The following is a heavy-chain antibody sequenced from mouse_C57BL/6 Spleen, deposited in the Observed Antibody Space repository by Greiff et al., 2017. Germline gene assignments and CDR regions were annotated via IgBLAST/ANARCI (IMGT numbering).Heavy chain of an antibody. J-gene: IGHJ2*01. Sequence: EVHLVESGGDLVKPGGSLKLSCAASGFTFSSYGMSWVRQTPDKRLEWVATISSGGSYTYYPDSVKGRFTISRDNAKNTLYLQMSSLKSEDTAMYYCARHTGTVPFDYWGQGTTLTVSS. V-gene: IGHV5-6*01. CDR3: ARHTGTVPFDY. CDR1: GFTFSSYG. D-gene: IGHD4-1*01. CDR2: ISSGGSYT.